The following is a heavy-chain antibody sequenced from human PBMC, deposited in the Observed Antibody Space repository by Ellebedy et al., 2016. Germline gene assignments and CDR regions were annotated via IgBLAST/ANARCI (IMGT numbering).Heavy chain of an antibody. CDR1: GYIFTKYT. CDR3: ARDLIESGSYGSGTNFFDF. V-gene: IGHV1-3*01. CDR2: ITAANGNT. D-gene: IGHD3-10*01. J-gene: IGHJ4*02. Sequence: ASVKVSXXASGYIFTKYTVHWVRQAPGQGLEWMEYITAANGNTKYSQRLEGRVSITRDTSASTVYMELSSLRDEDTAVYFCARDLIESGSYGSGTNFFDFWGQGSRVTVSS.